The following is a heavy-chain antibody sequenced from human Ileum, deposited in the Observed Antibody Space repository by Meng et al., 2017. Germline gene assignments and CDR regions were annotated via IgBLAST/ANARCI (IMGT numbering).Heavy chain of an antibody. Sequence: HLHESVLGLVRPSGTLSLTCDVALGSISSIQYWSWVRQPPGKGLEWIGQISHSGSAYYNPSLKSRVTMSVDKSKSQFSLMLPSVTAADTAIFYCARHGGYSQDFWGQGTLVTVSS. CDR1: LGSISSIQY. D-gene: IGHD4-23*01. CDR2: ISHSGSA. J-gene: IGHJ4*02. V-gene: IGHV4-4*02. CDR3: ARHGGYSQDF.